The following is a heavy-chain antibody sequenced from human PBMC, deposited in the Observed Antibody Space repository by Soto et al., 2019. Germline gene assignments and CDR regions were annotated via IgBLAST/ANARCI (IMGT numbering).Heavy chain of an antibody. V-gene: IGHV2-5*01. D-gene: IGHD6-13*01. CDR3: AHRIAAADLYYYYGMDV. CDR2: IYWNDDK. CDR1: GFSLSTSGVG. Sequence: SGPTLVNPTQTLTLTCTFSGFSLSTSGVGVGWIRQPPGKALEWLALIYWNDDKRYSPSLKSRLTITKDTSKNQVVLTMTNMDPVDTATYYCAHRIAAADLYYYYGMDVWGQGTTVTGSS. J-gene: IGHJ6*02.